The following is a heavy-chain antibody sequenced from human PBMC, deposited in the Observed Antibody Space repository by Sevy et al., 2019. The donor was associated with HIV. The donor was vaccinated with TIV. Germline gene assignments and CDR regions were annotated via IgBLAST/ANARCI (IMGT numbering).Heavy chain of an antibody. CDR3: ARSSSGSFDY. V-gene: IGHV3-7*01. CDR1: GFSFSTYW. CDR2: IKQDESEK. J-gene: IGHJ4*02. Sequence: GGCLRLSCAASGFSFSTYWMHWVRQAPGKGLEWVANIKQDESEKYYVASVKGRFTISIENAKNSVYLQMNSLRPEDTAIYYCARSSSGSFDYWGQGTLVTVSS. D-gene: IGHD3-22*01.